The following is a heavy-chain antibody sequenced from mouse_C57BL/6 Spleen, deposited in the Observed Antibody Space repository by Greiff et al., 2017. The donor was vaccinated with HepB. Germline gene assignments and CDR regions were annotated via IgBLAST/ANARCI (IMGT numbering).Heavy chain of an antibody. CDR2: INPSNGGT. CDR3: ASEGGRRERRLQDAMDY. J-gene: IGHJ4*01. V-gene: IGHV1-53*01. CDR1: GYTFTSYW. D-gene: IGHD3-2*02. Sequence: QVQLQQPGTELVKPGASVKLSCKASGYTFTSYWMHWVKQRPGQGLEWIGNINPSNGGTNYNEKFKSKATLTVDKSSSTAYMQDSSLTSEDSAVYYGASEGGRRERRLQDAMDYWGQGTSVTVSS.